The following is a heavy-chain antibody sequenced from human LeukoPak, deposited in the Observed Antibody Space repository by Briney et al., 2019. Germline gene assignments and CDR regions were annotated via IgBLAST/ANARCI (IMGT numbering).Heavy chain of an antibody. CDR3: AKDQKALRYFDWLYYFDY. D-gene: IGHD3-9*01. V-gene: IGHV3-48*03. Sequence: GGSLRLSCAASGFTFSSYEMNWVRQAPGKGLEWVSYISSSGSTIYYADSVKGRFTISRDNAKNSLYLQMNSLRAEDTAVYYCAKDQKALRYFDWLYYFDYWGQGTLVTVSS. CDR2: ISSSGSTI. J-gene: IGHJ4*02. CDR1: GFTFSSYE.